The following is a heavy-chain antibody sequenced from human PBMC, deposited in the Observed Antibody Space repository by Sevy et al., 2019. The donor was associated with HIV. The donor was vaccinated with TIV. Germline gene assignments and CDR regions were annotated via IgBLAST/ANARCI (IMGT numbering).Heavy chain of an antibody. D-gene: IGHD2-2*01. J-gene: IGHJ5*02. CDR1: DGSFSGYY. Sequence: SETLSLTCAVHDGSFSGYYWNWIRQLPGKGLEWIGEINESGITYYNPSPKSRVTISVDTSKKQSSLKLKTVTAVDSAVYFCARSPPVVVVPGAPSWFDPWGQGTLVTVSS. CDR3: ARSPPVVVVPGAPSWFDP. CDR2: INESGIT. V-gene: IGHV4-34*01.